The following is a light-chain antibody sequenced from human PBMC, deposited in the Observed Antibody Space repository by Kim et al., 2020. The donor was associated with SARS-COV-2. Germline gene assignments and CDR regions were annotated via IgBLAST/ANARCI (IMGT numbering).Light chain of an antibody. J-gene: IGKJ3*01. Sequence: PASISCRSSQSLLHSNGYNYLDWYLQKPGQSPQLLIYLGSNRASGVPDRFGGSGSGTDFTLKISRVEAEDVGVYYCMQALQTQFTFGPGTKVDIK. CDR3: MQALQTQFT. V-gene: IGKV2-28*01. CDR1: QSLLHSNGYNY. CDR2: LGS.